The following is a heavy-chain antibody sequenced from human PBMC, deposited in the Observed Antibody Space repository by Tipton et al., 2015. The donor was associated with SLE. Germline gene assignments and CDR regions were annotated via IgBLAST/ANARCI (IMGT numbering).Heavy chain of an antibody. D-gene: IGHD2-15*01. CDR3: AKVRIPLGMDV. CDR1: GFTFSTHG. V-gene: IGHV3-23*01. J-gene: IGHJ6*02. Sequence: SLRLSCVASGFTFSTHGMQWVRQAPGKGLEWVSAISGSGGSTYFADSVKGRFTISRDNSKNTLYLQMNSLRAEDTAVYYCAKVRIPLGMDVWGQGTTVTVSS. CDR2: ISGSGGST.